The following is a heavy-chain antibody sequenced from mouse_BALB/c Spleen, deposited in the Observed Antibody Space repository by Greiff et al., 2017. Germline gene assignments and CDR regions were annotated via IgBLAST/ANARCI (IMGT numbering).Heavy chain of an antibody. V-gene: IGHV5-6*01. CDR3: ARQGRYDYDSYYAMDY. CDR2: ISSGGSYT. Sequence: EVQVVESGGDLVKPGGSLKLSCAASGFTFSSYGMSWVRQTPDKRLEWVATISSGGSYTYYPDSVKGRFTISRDNAKNTLYLQMSSLKSEDTAMYYCARQGRYDYDSYYAMDYWGQGTSVTVSS. J-gene: IGHJ4*01. D-gene: IGHD2-4*01. CDR1: GFTFSSYG.